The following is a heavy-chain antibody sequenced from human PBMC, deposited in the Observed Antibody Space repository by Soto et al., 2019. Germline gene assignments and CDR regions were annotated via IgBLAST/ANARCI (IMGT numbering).Heavy chain of an antibody. J-gene: IGHJ6*02. Sequence: LSLTCAASGFTFSNAWMNWVRQAPGKGLEWVGRIKSKTDGGTTDYAAPVKGRFTISRDDSKNTLYLQMNSLKTEDTAVYYCTTAGYNAWGWYYYGMDVWGQGTTVTVSS. D-gene: IGHD3-10*01. CDR1: GFTFSNAW. V-gene: IGHV3-15*07. CDR3: TTAGYNAWGWYYYGMDV. CDR2: IKSKTDGGTT.